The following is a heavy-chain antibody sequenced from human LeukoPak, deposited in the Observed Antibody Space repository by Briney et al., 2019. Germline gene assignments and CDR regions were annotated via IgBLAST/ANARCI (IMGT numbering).Heavy chain of an antibody. V-gene: IGHV1-8*01. CDR2: MNPNSGNT. CDR3: ARANYYGSGKKDLDY. CDR1: GYTLTTYD. D-gene: IGHD3-10*01. Sequence: ASVKVSCKASGYTLTTYDINWVRQATGQGLEWMGWMNPNSGNTGYAQKFQGRVTMTRNTSMSTAYMELSSLRSEDTAVYYCARANYYGSGKKDLDYWGQGTLATVSS. J-gene: IGHJ4*02.